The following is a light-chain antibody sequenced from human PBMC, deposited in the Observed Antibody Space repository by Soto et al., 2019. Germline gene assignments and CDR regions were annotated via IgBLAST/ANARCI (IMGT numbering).Light chain of an antibody. CDR1: QDIRSA. Sequence: AIQLTQSPSSLSASVGDRVTITCRASQDIRSALGWYQQKPGKVPKLLIYAASTFQSAVPSRFSGSGSGTDFTLTISSLQPEDFATYYCQQLERYPSTLGGGTKVEIK. V-gene: IGKV1-6*01. CDR2: AAS. CDR3: QQLERYPST. J-gene: IGKJ4*01.